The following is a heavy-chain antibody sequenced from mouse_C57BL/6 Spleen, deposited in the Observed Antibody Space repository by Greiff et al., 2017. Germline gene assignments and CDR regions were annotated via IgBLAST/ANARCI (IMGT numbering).Heavy chain of an antibody. Sequence: QVQLKQPGAELVKPGASVKLSCKASGYTFTSYWMQWVKQRPGQGLEWIGEIDPSDSYTNYNQKFKGKATVTVDTSSSTAYMQLSSLTSEDSAVYYCARTGRGSLFAYWGQGTLVTVSA. J-gene: IGHJ3*01. D-gene: IGHD1-1*01. CDR2: IDPSDSYT. CDR1: GYTFTSYW. V-gene: IGHV1-50*01. CDR3: ARTGRGSLFAY.